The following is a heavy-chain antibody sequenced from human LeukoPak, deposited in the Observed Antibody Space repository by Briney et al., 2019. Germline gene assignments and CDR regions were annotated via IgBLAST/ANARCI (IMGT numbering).Heavy chain of an antibody. CDR2: IYSGGST. D-gene: IGHD6-19*01. Sequence: GGSLRLSCAASGFTVSSNYMSWVRQAPGKGLEWVSVIYSGGSTYYADSVKGRFTISRDNSKNTLYLQMNSLRAEDTAVYYCARAGSYSSGWYYFDYWGQGTLVTVSS. CDR3: ARAGSYSSGWYYFDY. V-gene: IGHV3-66*01. J-gene: IGHJ4*02. CDR1: GFTVSSNY.